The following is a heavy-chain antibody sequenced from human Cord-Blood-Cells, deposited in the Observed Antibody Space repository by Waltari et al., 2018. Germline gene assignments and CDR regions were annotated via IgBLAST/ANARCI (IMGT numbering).Heavy chain of an antibody. Sequence: QVQLVQSGAEVKKPGSSVKVSCKASGGTFSSYAISWVRQAPGQGLEWMGRIIPILGIANYAQKFQGRVTITADKSTSTAYMELSSLRSEDTAVYYCARLLNGGGFWFDPWGQGTLVSVSS. CDR2: IIPILGIA. CDR1: GGTFSSYA. D-gene: IGHD3-16*01. CDR3: ARLLNGGGFWFDP. V-gene: IGHV1-69*09. J-gene: IGHJ5*02.